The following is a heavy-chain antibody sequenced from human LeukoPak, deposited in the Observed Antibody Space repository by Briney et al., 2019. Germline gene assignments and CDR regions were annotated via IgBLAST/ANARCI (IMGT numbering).Heavy chain of an antibody. CDR1: GFTFSSYS. Sequence: GGSLRLSCAASGFTFSSYSMNWVRQAPGKGLEWVSYISSDSRTIYYADSVKGRFTISRDNAKNSLYLQIKSLRDEDTAVYYCARYGSGTSCITNYFDYWGQGTLVTVSS. CDR3: ARYGSGTSCITNYFDY. V-gene: IGHV3-48*02. J-gene: IGHJ4*02. CDR2: ISSDSRTI. D-gene: IGHD3-10*01.